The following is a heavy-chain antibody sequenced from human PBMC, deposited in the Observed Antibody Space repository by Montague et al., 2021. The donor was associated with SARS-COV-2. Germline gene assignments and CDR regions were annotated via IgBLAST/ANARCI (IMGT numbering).Heavy chain of an antibody. D-gene: IGHD3-10*01. V-gene: IGHV4-59*03. J-gene: IGHJ4*02. CDR3: ATSLGGSYYWADYYFDY. Sequence: SETLSLTCAVTGASMSPYHWSRIRQPPGKGLEWIGNLHHSGATNYNPSLESRVTMSVDTSKNQFSLNLISVTAADTAVYFCATSLGGSYYWADYYFDYWGQGILVTVSA. CDR2: LHHSGAT. CDR1: GASMSPYH.